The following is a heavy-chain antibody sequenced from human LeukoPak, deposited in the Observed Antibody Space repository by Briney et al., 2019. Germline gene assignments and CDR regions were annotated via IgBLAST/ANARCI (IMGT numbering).Heavy chain of an antibody. CDR2: INPNSGGT. J-gene: IGHJ4*02. V-gene: IGHV1-2*04. CDR1: GYTLTELS. D-gene: IGHD1-1*01. CDR3: ARDSDDQYYFDY. Sequence: ASVKVSCKVSGYTLTELSMHWVRQAPGQGLEWMGWINPNSGGTNYAQKFQGWVTMTRDTSISTAYMELSRLRSDDTAVYYCARDSDDQYYFDYWGQGTLVTVSS.